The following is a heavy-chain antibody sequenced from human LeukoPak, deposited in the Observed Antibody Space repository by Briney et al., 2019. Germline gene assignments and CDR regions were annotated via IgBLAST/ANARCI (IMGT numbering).Heavy chain of an antibody. CDR1: GFTFSAYN. CDR2: IYSGGST. J-gene: IGHJ6*02. D-gene: IGHD2-15*01. V-gene: IGHV3-66*01. Sequence: QPGGSLRLSCAASGFTFSAYNMSWVRQAPGKGLEWVSVIYSGGSTYYADSVKGRFTISRDNSKNTLYLQMNSLRAEDTAVYYCARAVVGDLSMDVWGQGTTVTVSS. CDR3: ARAVVGDLSMDV.